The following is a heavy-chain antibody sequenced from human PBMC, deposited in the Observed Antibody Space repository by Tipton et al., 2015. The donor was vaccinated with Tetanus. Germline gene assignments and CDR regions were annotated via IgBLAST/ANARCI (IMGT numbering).Heavy chain of an antibody. CDR1: GFIFSSYG. Sequence: SLRLSCAASGFIFSSYGIHWVRQAPGNRLEWVAVSWYDGTDKYYADSVKGRFTISRDNSKNTLYLQMNSLRAEDTAVYYCAREADCSGGSCFSGDFDNWGQGTQVTVSS. D-gene: IGHD2-15*01. V-gene: IGHV3-33*01. J-gene: IGHJ4*02. CDR2: SWYDGTDK. CDR3: AREADCSGGSCFSGDFDN.